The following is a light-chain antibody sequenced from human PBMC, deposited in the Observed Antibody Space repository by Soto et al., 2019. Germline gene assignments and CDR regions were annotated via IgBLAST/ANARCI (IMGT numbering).Light chain of an antibody. CDR3: QQYNSWPPWT. CDR1: QSINSN. CDR2: GAS. J-gene: IGKJ1*01. Sequence: EIVMTQSPATLSVSPGERATLSCRASQSINSNLAWYQQKPGQGPRLLIYGASTRATGMPARFSGSGSGTEFTLTISGLQSEDFAVYYCQQYNSWPPWTFGQGTKVDIK. V-gene: IGKV3-15*01.